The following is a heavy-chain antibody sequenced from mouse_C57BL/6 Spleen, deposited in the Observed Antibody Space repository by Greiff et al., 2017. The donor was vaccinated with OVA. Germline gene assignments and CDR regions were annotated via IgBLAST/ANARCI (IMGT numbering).Heavy chain of an antibody. CDR1: GFTFSSYA. Sequence: DVMLVESGGGLVKPGGSLKLSCAASGFTFSSYAMSWVRQTPEKRLEWVATISDGGSYTYYPDNVKGRFTISRDNAKNNLYLQMSHLKSEDTAMYYCARDNGRDAMDYWGQGTSVTVSS. CDR2: ISDGGSYT. CDR3: ARDNGRDAMDY. V-gene: IGHV5-4*01. J-gene: IGHJ4*01.